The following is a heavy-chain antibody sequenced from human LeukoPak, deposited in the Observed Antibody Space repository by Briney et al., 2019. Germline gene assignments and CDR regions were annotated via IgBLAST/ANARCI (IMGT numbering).Heavy chain of an antibody. J-gene: IGHJ4*02. CDR2: INPNSGGT. D-gene: IGHD1-14*01. Sequence: ASVKVSCKASGYTFTGYYMHWVRQAPGQGLEWMGWINPNSGGTNYAQKFQGRVTMTRDTSISTAYMELSRLRSEDTAVYYCATISLLGIYFDYWGQGTLVTVSS. CDR1: GYTFTGYY. V-gene: IGHV1-2*02. CDR3: ATISLLGIYFDY.